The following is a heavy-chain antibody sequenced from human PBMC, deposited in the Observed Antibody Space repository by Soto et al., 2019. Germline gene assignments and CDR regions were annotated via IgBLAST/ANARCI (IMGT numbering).Heavy chain of an antibody. CDR1: GFSFSDYS. V-gene: IGHV3-21*04. Sequence: EVQLVESGGGLVKPGGSLRLSCAASGFSFSDYSMNWVRQAPGKGLEWVSSISGSSSYIYYTDSLKGRFTVSRDNANKSLYVQMNSPRAEDTAVYYCARDGAYCRGIGCNDYYHYMDVWGKGTTVTV. CDR2: ISGSSSYI. J-gene: IGHJ6*03. CDR3: ARDGAYCRGIGCNDYYHYMDV. D-gene: IGHD2-15*01.